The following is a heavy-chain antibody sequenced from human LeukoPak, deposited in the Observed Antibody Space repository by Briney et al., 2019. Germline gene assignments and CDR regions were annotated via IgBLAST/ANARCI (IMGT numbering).Heavy chain of an antibody. D-gene: IGHD3-22*01. CDR2: ISSNGGST. CDR3: ARDSSGYSYYFDY. CDR1: GFTFSSYA. J-gene: IGHJ4*02. Sequence: PGGSLRLSCAASGFTFSSYAMHWVRQAPGKGLGYVSAISSNGGSTYYANSVKGRFTISRDNSKNTLYLQMGSLRAEDMAVYYCARDSSGYSYYFDYWGQGTLVTVSS. V-gene: IGHV3-64*01.